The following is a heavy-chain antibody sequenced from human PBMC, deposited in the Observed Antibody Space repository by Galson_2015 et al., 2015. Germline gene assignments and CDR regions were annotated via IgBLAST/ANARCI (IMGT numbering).Heavy chain of an antibody. J-gene: IGHJ4*02. CDR3: AGCGGDCYPYCFDY. D-gene: IGHD2-21*02. CDR2: INHSGST. V-gene: IGHV4-34*01. Sequence: ETLSVTCGFYVGSFSGYYWSWIREPPGEWLGWIGDINHSGSTNYNPSLKSRVTISVDTSKNKFSLKLSSVTATDTAVYYCAGCGGDCYPYCFDYWGQGTLVTVSS. CDR1: VGSFSGYY.